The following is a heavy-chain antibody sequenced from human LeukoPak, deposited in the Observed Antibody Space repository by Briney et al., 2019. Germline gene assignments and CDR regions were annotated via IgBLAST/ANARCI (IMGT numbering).Heavy chain of an antibody. V-gene: IGHV6-1*01. CDR1: GDSVSSNSAA. D-gene: IGHD5-12*01. Sequence: SQTLSLTCAISGDSVSSNSAAWNWIRQSPSRGLEWLGRTYYRSKWYNDYAVSVKSRITISPDTSKNQFSLQLNSVTPEDTAVYYCARDQGATIWTHFDYWGQGTLVTVSS. CDR3: ARDQGATIWTHFDY. J-gene: IGHJ4*02. CDR2: TYYRSKWYN.